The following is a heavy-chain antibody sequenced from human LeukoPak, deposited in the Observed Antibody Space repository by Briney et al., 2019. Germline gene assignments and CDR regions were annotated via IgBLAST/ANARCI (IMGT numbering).Heavy chain of an antibody. CDR1: GFIFSNYA. D-gene: IGHD6-19*01. Sequence: GGSLRLSCAASGFIFSNYAMSWVRQVPGRGLEWVSTISSRGDSTYVADSVKGRFTISRDNSKNSLYLQMNTVRAEDTAVYYCVKGPRPDITVAHAVENWGQGTLVTVSS. CDR2: ISSRGDST. J-gene: IGHJ4*02. V-gene: IGHV3-23*01. CDR3: VKGPRPDITVAHAVEN.